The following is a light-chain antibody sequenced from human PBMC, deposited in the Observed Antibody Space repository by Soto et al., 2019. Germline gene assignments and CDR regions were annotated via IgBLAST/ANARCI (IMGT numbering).Light chain of an antibody. CDR1: SAHSNYA. CDR3: QTWATDIRV. Sequence: QPVLPQSPSASASPGASVKLTCTLSSAHSNYAIAWHQQQPENGPRYLMKVKSDGSHIKGDGIPDRFSGSSSGAERYLTISSLQAEDEADYYCQTWATDIRVFGGGTKLTVL. V-gene: IGLV4-69*01. CDR2: VKSDGSH. J-gene: IGLJ3*02.